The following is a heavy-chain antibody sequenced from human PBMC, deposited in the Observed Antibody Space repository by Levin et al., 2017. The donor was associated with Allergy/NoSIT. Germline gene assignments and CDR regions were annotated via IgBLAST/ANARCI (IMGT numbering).Heavy chain of an antibody. D-gene: IGHD6-19*01. Sequence: GESLKISCAASGYTFNNYAMSWVRQAPGKGLEWVSAIINSGVGTYYADSVKGRFTISRDNSKNTMYLQMNSLRAEDTAVYFCAKDAIRGSDQPYYFDYWGQGTLVTASS. V-gene: IGHV3-23*01. J-gene: IGHJ4*02. CDR1: GYTFNNYA. CDR2: IINSGVGT. CDR3: AKDAIRGSDQPYYFDY.